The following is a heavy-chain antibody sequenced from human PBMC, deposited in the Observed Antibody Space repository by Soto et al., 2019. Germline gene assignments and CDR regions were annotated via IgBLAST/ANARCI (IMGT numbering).Heavy chain of an antibody. V-gene: IGHV3-53*01. CDR2: IYPAGPT. Sequence: GGSLRLSCAASGFTVSGMFMNWVRQAPGKGLEWVSVIYPAGPTYYADSVKGRFTISRDNSKNTLFLQLNNLRAEDTAVYYCARDADSSGLHYWCQGILVTVSS. J-gene: IGHJ4*02. D-gene: IGHD6-19*01. CDR1: GFTVSGMF. CDR3: ARDADSSGLHY.